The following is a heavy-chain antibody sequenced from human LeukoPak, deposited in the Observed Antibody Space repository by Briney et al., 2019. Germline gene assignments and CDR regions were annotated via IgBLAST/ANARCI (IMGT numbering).Heavy chain of an antibody. CDR2: ISSSSSYT. J-gene: IGHJ3*01. D-gene: IGHD2-15*01. Sequence: KSGGSLRLSCAASGFTFSDYYMSWIRQAPGKGLEWVSYISSSSSYTNYADSVKGRFTISRDNAKNSLYLQMNSLRAEDTAVYYCARDRGAGYCSGGGCYSAVFDLWGQGTMVTVSS. CDR3: ARDRGAGYCSGGGCYSAVFDL. V-gene: IGHV3-11*05. CDR1: GFTFSDYY.